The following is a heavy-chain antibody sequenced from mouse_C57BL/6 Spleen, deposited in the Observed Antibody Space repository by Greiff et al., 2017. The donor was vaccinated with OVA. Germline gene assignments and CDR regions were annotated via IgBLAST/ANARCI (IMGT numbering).Heavy chain of an antibody. D-gene: IGHD2-4*01. Sequence: QVQLQQPGAELVKPGASVKMSCKASAYTFTSYWITWVKQRPGQGLEWIGDIYPGSGSTKYNEKFKSKATLTVDTSSSTAYMQLSSLTSEDSAVYCCARTGYDYDGRFFDYWGQGTTLTVSS. CDR3: ARTGYDYDGRFFDY. J-gene: IGHJ2*01. V-gene: IGHV1-55*01. CDR2: IYPGSGST. CDR1: AYTFTSYW.